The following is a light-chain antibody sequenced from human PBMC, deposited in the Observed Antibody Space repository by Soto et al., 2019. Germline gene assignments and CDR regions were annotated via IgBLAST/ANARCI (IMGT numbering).Light chain of an antibody. CDR2: DAS. Sequence: DIQLNQSPSSLSASVGDRVTITCQASQGIINCLNWYQQKPGKAPKLLIYDASNLETGVPSRLSGSGSMTDFTLPIRSLQPEEIATYFCQKYDNIKLTFCGGTNGEIK. J-gene: IGKJ4*01. CDR3: QKYDNIKLT. CDR1: QGIINC. V-gene: IGKV1-33*01.